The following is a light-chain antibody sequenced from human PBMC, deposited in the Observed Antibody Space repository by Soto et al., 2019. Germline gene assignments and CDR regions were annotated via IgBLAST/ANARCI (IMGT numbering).Light chain of an antibody. CDR1: QSISDT. J-gene: IGKJ4*01. Sequence: EIVMTQSPATLSVSPGGRATLSCRASQSISDTLAWYQQKPGQAPRLLIYDASNMATGIPARFSGSGSGTDFTLTISGLEPEDFAVYYCQQRSNWPLTFGGGTKVDIK. CDR3: QQRSNWPLT. CDR2: DAS. V-gene: IGKV3-11*01.